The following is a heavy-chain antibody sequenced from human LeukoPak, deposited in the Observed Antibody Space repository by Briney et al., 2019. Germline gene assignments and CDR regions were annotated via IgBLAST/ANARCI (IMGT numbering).Heavy chain of an antibody. J-gene: IGHJ4*02. CDR1: GFTFSSYA. Sequence: SGGSLRLSCAASGFTFSSYAMNWVRQAPGKGLEWVSDVSGSGTSTNYADSVKGRLTISRDNSKNTLYLQMNNLRAEDTAVYYCAKVGRASWAPYYFDYWGQGTLVTVSS. D-gene: IGHD2-2*01. CDR2: VSGSGTST. V-gene: IGHV3-23*01. CDR3: AKVGRASWAPYYFDY.